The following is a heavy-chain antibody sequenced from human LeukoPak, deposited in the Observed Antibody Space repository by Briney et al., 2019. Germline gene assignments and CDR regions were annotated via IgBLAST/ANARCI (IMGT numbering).Heavy chain of an antibody. CDR1: GFTFSSYA. J-gene: IGHJ6*02. Sequence: GRSLRLSCAASGFTFSSYAMHWVRQAPGKGLEWVAVISYDGSNKYYADSVKGRFTISRDNSKNTLYLQMNSLRAEDTAVYYCARDAFLCSGGSCYFYYYYYGMDVWGQGNTVTVSS. CDR2: ISYDGSNK. D-gene: IGHD2-15*01. V-gene: IGHV3-30-3*01. CDR3: ARDAFLCSGGSCYFYYYYYGMDV.